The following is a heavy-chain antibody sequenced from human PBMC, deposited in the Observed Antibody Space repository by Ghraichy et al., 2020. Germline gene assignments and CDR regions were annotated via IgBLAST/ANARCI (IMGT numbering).Heavy chain of an antibody. D-gene: IGHD3-16*01. CDR3: AKEFTRDYVYYFDD. CDR1: GFTFDDYT. V-gene: IGHV3-43*01. CDR2: ISWDGGST. J-gene: IGHJ4*02. Sequence: GESLNISCAASGFTFDDYTMHWVRQAPGKGLEWVSLISWDGGSTYNADSVQGRFTISRDNSKNSLYLQMNSLRTEDTALYYCAKEFTRDYVYYFDDWGQGTLVTVSS.